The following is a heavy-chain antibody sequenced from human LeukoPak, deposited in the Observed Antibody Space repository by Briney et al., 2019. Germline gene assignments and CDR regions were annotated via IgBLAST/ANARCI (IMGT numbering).Heavy chain of an antibody. V-gene: IGHV4-30-2*01. CDR3: ARAPLGPQQLGAFDI. J-gene: IGHJ3*02. D-gene: IGHD6-13*01. CDR2: IYHSGST. CDR1: GGSISSGSYY. Sequence: PSETLSLTCTVSGGSISSGSYYWSWIRQPPGKGLEWIGYIYHSGSTYYNPSLKSRVTISVDRSKNQFSLKLSSVTAADTAVYYCARAPLGPQQLGAFDIWGQGTMVTVSS.